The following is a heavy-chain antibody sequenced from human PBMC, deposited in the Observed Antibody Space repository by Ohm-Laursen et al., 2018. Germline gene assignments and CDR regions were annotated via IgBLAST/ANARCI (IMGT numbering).Heavy chain of an antibody. Sequence: SSVNASCKSSGYTFTSYDINWVRQATGQGLEWMGGMNPNSGNTGYAQKFQGRVTMTRNTSISTAYMELSSLRSEDTAVYYCAKDLIVVVPAAIPYYFDYWGQGTLVTVSS. V-gene: IGHV1-8*01. J-gene: IGHJ4*02. CDR2: MNPNSGNT. CDR1: GYTFTSYD. D-gene: IGHD2-2*01. CDR3: AKDLIVVVPAAIPYYFDY.